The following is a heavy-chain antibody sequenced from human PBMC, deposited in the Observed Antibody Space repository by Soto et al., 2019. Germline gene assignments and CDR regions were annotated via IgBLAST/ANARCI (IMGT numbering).Heavy chain of an antibody. D-gene: IGHD5-18*01. V-gene: IGHV3-21*01. CDR1: GFTFSSYS. J-gene: IGHJ4*02. Sequence: PGGSLRLSCAASGFTFSSYSMNWVRQAPGKGLEWVSSISSSSSYIYYADSVKGRFTISRDNAKNSLYLQMNSLRAEDTAVYYCATGPDWIQLWSYDYWGQGTLVTVSS. CDR3: ATGPDWIQLWSYDY. CDR2: ISSSSSYI.